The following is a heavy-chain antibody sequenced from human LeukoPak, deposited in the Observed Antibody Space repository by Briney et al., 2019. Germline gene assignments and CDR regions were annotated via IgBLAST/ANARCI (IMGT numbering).Heavy chain of an antibody. V-gene: IGHV1-2*02. CDR2: INPNSGGT. J-gene: IGHJ3*02. CDR3: ARVGAVAGHDAFDI. D-gene: IGHD6-19*01. CDR1: GYXFTGYY. Sequence: ASVKVSCRASGYXFTGYYIHWVRQAPGQGLEWMGWINPNSGGTNYAQKFQGRVTMTRDTSISTAYMELSRLRSDDTAVYYCARVGAVAGHDAFDIWGQGTMVTVSS.